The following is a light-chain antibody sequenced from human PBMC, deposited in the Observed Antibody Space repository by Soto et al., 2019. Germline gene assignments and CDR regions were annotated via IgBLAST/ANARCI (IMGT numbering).Light chain of an antibody. CDR2: DAS. Sequence: EIVLTQSPATLSLSPGEGATLSCRASQSVSSYLAWYQQKPGQAPRLLIYDASNRATGIPARFSGSGSGTDLTLTISSLEPEDFAVYYCQQRSNWPIFTFGPGTKVDIK. V-gene: IGKV3-11*01. CDR3: QQRSNWPIFT. J-gene: IGKJ3*01. CDR1: QSVSSY.